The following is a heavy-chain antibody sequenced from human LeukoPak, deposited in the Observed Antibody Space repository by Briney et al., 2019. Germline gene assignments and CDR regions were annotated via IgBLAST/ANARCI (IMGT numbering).Heavy chain of an antibody. Sequence: ASVKVSCTASGYTFSSYGIAWVRQAPGQGLEWMGWISGYNGNTNYAQKLQGRVSMTTDTSTTTAYMELRSLTSDDTALYYCARSGLGTITAGPFDYWGQGTLVTVSS. D-gene: IGHD5-12*01. CDR1: GYTFSSYG. CDR3: ARSGLGTITAGPFDY. J-gene: IGHJ4*02. CDR2: ISGYNGNT. V-gene: IGHV1-18*01.